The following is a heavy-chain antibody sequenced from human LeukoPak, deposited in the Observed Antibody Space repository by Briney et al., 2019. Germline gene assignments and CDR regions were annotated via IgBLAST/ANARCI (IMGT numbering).Heavy chain of an antibody. J-gene: IGHJ6*04. Sequence: GGSLRLSCAASGFTFSDYYMNWVRQAPGKGLEWVSSISSRSTYIYYADSVKGRFTISRDNAKNSLYLQMNSLRAEDTAVYFCAKSTRAVMAMMDVWGKGTTVTVSS. CDR3: AKSTRAVMAMMDV. D-gene: IGHD3-16*01. CDR2: ISSRSTYI. V-gene: IGHV3-21*01. CDR1: GFTFSDYY.